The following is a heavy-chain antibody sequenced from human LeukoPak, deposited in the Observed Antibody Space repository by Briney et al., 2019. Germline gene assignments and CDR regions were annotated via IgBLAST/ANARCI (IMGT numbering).Heavy chain of an antibody. D-gene: IGHD3-22*01. CDR1: GGSISSYY. V-gene: IGHV4-59*01. Sequence: SETLSLTCTVSGGSISSYYWNWIRQPPGKGLEWIGYIYDSGSTNYNPSLKSRVTISVDTSKNQFSLKLSSVTAADTAVYYCARWFYDSSGYYSYEYWGQGTLVTVSS. J-gene: IGHJ4*02. CDR2: IYDSGST. CDR3: ARWFYDSSGYYSYEY.